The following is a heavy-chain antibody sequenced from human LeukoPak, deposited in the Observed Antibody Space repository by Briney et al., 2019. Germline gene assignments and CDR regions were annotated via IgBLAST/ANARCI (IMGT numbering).Heavy chain of an antibody. CDR2: IYYSGST. CDR3: ARYSPVATGERLLDI. J-gene: IGHJ3*02. Sequence: PSETLSLTCTVSGGSISSYYWSWIRQPPGKGLEWIGYIYYSGSTNYNPSLKSRVTISVDTSKNQFSLKLSSVTAADTAVYYCARYSPVATGERLLDIWGQGTMVTVSS. D-gene: IGHD5-12*01. V-gene: IGHV4-59*01. CDR1: GGSISSYY.